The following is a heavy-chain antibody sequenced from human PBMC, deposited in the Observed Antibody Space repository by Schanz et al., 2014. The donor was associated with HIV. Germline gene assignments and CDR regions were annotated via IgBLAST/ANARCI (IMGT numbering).Heavy chain of an antibody. Sequence: QVQLVESGGGVVQPGRSLRLSCAASGFTFSNFAMHWVRQAPGKGLEWAAVIWYDGSYKYYADSVKGRFTISRDNPKNTLYLKMTSLRAEDTAIYYCARSPDWAGTDAFDIWGQGTMVTVSS. D-gene: IGHD6-19*01. CDR2: IWYDGSYK. CDR3: ARSPDWAGTDAFDI. J-gene: IGHJ3*02. CDR1: GFTFSNFA. V-gene: IGHV3-33*01.